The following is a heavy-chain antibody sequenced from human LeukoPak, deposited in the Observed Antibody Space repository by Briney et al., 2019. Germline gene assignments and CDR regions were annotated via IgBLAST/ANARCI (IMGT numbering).Heavy chain of an antibody. V-gene: IGHV3-30-3*01. CDR3: ARADDSSGYPFDY. D-gene: IGHD3-22*01. J-gene: IGHJ4*02. CDR1: GFIFSTHD. CDR2: ISREGGIA. Sequence: SGGSLRLSCAASGFIFSTHDMHWVRQAPGKGLEWVAVISREGGIAYHADSVKGRFTISRDNAKNSLYLQMNSLRAADTAVYYCARADDSSGYPFDYWGQGTLVTVSS.